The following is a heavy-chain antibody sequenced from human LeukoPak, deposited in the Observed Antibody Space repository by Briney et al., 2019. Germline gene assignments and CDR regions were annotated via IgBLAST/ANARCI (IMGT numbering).Heavy chain of an antibody. J-gene: IGHJ3*01. CDR3: AGGYAFDV. CDR1: GDSVSNNDGA. Sequence: SQTLSLTCAISGDSVSNNDGAWNWIRQSPSRCLEWLGRTYYRSQWYNDYARSVMSRISVDPDTSKNQFSLQLRSVTPDDTAVYYCAGGYAFDVWGQGTTVIVSS. CDR2: TYYRSQWYN. V-gene: IGHV6-1*01.